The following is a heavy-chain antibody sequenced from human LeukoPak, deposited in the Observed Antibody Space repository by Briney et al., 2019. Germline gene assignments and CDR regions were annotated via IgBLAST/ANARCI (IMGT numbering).Heavy chain of an antibody. CDR2: IYYSGST. J-gene: IGHJ4*02. Sequence: SETLSLTCTVSGASITTYYWNWIRQPPGKGLEWIGYIYYSGSTNYNPSLKSRVTLSLDTSNNQFSLHLISVTAADTAVYYCARDWELGHWGQGTLVTVSS. D-gene: IGHD1-26*01. CDR3: ARDWELGH. CDR1: GASITTYY. V-gene: IGHV4-59*01.